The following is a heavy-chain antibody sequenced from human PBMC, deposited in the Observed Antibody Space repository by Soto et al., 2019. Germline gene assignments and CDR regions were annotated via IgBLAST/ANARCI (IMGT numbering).Heavy chain of an antibody. Sequence: PSEPLSLTCAVSGGSISSGGYSWSWIRQPPGKGLGWIGYIYHSGSTYYNPSLKSRVTISVDRSKNQFSLKLSSVTAADTAGYYCARGTMGWAFEIWGKGKMVRVSS. CDR1: GGSISSGGYS. CDR3: ARGTMGWAFEI. CDR2: IYHSGST. D-gene: IGHD1-1*01. V-gene: IGHV4-30-2*01. J-gene: IGHJ3*02.